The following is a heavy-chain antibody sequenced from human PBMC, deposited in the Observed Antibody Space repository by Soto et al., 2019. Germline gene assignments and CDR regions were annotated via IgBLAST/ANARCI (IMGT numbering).Heavy chain of an antibody. Sequence: SETLSLTCTVSGGAISRYYWSWIRQTPGKGLEWIGYLYNTGSTIYNPSLESRVTISVDTSKNQFSLILNSVTAADTAVYYCVIDLWGYCGTDCYPMEAWGPATTV. J-gene: IGHJ6*02. CDR3: VIDLWGYCGTDCYPMEA. D-gene: IGHD2-21*02. V-gene: IGHV4-59*01. CDR2: LYNTGST. CDR1: GGAISRYY.